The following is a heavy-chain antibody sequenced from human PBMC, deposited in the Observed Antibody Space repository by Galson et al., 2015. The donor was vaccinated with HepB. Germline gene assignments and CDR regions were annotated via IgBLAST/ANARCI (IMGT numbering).Heavy chain of an antibody. J-gene: IGHJ6*02. D-gene: IGHD3-10*01. CDR2: TYYRSKWYN. CDR3: ARHYYYGSGSYYSESYYYYGMDV. V-gene: IGHV6-1*01. Sequence: CAISGDSVSSNSAAWNWIRQSPSRGLEWLGRTYYRSKWYNDYAVSVKSRITINPDTSKNQFSLQLNSVTPEDTAVYYCARHYYYGSGSYYSESYYYYGMDVWGQGTTVTVSS. CDR1: GDSVSSNSAA.